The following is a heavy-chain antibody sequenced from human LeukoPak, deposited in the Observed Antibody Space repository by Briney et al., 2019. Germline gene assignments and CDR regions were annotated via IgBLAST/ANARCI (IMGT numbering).Heavy chain of an antibody. CDR1: GGSFSGYH. V-gene: IGHV4-34*01. D-gene: IGHD6-6*01. CDR3: AGNIAARLDY. J-gene: IGHJ4*02. CDR2: IDHSGST. Sequence: SETLSLTCAVYGGSFSGYHWSWIRQPPGKGLEWIGEIDHSGSTNYNPTLKSRVTISVDTSKNQFSLKLSSVTAADTAVYYCAGNIAARLDYWGQGTLVTVSS.